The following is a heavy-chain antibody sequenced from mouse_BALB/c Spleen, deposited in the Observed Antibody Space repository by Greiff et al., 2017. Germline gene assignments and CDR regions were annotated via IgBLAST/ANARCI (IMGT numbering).Heavy chain of an antibody. J-gene: IGHJ4*01. CDR1: GYTFTNYW. CDR2: IYPGGGYT. Sequence: QVQLQQSGAELVRPGTSVKISCKASGYTFTNYWLGWVKQRPGHGLEWIGDIYPGGGYTNYNEKFKGKATLTADTSSSTAYMQLSSLTSEDSAVYFCARGGIYYGNYDYYAMDYWGQGTSVTVSS. CDR3: ARGGIYYGNYDYYAMDY. V-gene: IGHV1-63*02. D-gene: IGHD2-1*01.